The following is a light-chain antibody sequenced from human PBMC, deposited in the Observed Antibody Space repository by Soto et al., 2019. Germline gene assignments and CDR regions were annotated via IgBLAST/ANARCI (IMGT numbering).Light chain of an antibody. CDR3: KQPLRTPWT. V-gene: IGKV2-28*01. J-gene: IGKJ1*01. Sequence: DIVLTQSPLSLPVTPGEPASITCRSSQSLLYSNGYNYLDWYLQYPGQSPQLLIYLGSNRASGVTDRFSGSGSGTAFTLKISSVKAEDVGVYYCKQPLRTPWTFGRGTKVEIK. CDR2: LGS. CDR1: QSLLYSNGYNY.